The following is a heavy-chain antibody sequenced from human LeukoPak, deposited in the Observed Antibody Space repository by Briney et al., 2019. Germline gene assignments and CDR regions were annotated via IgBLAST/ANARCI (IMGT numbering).Heavy chain of an antibody. CDR2: ISAYNGNT. D-gene: IGHD3-22*01. J-gene: IGHJ4*02. CDR1: GYTFTTYG. Sequence: ASVKVSCKASGYTFTTYGITWVRQAPGQGLEWMGWISAYNGNTNYAQKFQGRVTMPIDTSTSTAYMELRSLKSDDTAVYYCARVWGYYYDSSGYSDFDYWGQGTLVTVSS. V-gene: IGHV1-18*01. CDR3: ARVWGYYYDSSGYSDFDY.